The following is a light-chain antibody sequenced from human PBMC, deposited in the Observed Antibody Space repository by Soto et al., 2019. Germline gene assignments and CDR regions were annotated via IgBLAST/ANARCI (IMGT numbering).Light chain of an antibody. CDR2: GAS. CDR1: QSVSSSY. CDR3: QHYGSLVLT. Sequence: EIVLTQSPGTLSLSPGERATLSCRASQSVSSSYLAWYQQKPGQAPRLLIYGASSRATGIPDRFSGSGSGTDFTLTISTLEPDDFAVYYCQHYGSLVLTFGGGPKVEIK. J-gene: IGKJ4*02. V-gene: IGKV3-20*01.